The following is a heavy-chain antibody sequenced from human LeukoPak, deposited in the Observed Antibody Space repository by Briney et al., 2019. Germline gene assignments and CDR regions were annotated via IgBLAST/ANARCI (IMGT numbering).Heavy chain of an antibody. D-gene: IGHD1-1*01. CDR1: GYSISSGYY. CDR3: ARWNRMIDY. CDR2: IYHSGST. J-gene: IGHJ4*02. V-gene: IGHV4-38-2*02. Sequence: SETLSLTCTVSGYSISSGYYWGWIRQPPGKGLEWIGSIYHSGSTYYNPSLKGRVTISVDTSKNQFSLRLNSVTAADTAVYYCARWNRMIDYWGQGTLVTVSS.